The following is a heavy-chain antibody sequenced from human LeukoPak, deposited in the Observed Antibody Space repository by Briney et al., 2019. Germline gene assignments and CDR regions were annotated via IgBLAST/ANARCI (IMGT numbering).Heavy chain of an antibody. CDR1: GFTFGDYA. CDR3: TRDRELRYFDWLLFDY. D-gene: IGHD3-9*01. V-gene: IGHV3-49*03. CDR2: IRSKAYGGTT. J-gene: IGHJ4*02. Sequence: GGSLRLSCTASGFTFGDYAMSWFRQAPGKGLEWVGFIRSKAYGGTTEYAASVKGRFTISRDDSKSIDYLQMNSLKTEDTAVYYCTRDRELRYFDWLLFDYWGQGTLVTVSS.